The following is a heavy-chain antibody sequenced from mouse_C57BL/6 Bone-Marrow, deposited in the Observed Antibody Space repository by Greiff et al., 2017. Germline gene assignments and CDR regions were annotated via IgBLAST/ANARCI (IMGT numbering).Heavy chain of an antibody. CDR1: GFNIKDYY. Sequence: EVMLVESGAELVRPGASVKLSCTASGFNIKDYYMHWVKQRPEQGLEWIGRIDPEDGDTEYAPKFQGKATMTADPSSNTAYLQLSSLTSEDTAVYYCTNRFDYWGQGTTLTVSS. V-gene: IGHV14-1*01. CDR2: IDPEDGDT. CDR3: TNRFDY. J-gene: IGHJ2*01.